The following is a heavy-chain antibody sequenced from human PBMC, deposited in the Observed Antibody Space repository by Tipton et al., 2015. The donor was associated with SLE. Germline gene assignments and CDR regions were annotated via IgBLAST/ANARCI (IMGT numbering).Heavy chain of an antibody. J-gene: IGHJ4*02. CDR2: IYSGGST. D-gene: IGHD6-19*01. CDR1: GFTVSSNY. V-gene: IGHV3-53*04. Sequence: GSLRLSCAASGFTVSSNYMSWVRQAPGKGLEWVSLIYSGGSTYYADSVKGRFTISRHNSKNTLYLQMNSLRAEDTAVYYCARDRGSGWFNFDYWGQGTLVTVSS. CDR3: ARDRGSGWFNFDY.